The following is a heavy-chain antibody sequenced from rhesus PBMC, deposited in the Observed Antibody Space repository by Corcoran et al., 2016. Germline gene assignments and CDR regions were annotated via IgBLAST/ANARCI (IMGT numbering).Heavy chain of an antibody. CDR3: AKSPAIAAADS. Sequence: QVQLQESGPGVVKPSATLSPTCAVSGGSMSGYYLLRWVRQPPGKGLEWIGYIGGSSGSTNYNPSLKNRVTISKDTSKNQFSLRLTSVTAADTAVYFCAKSPAIAAADSWGQGVLVTVSS. D-gene: IGHD6-25*01. CDR2: IGGSSGST. V-gene: IGHV4-127*01. J-gene: IGHJ4*01. CDR1: GGSMSGYY.